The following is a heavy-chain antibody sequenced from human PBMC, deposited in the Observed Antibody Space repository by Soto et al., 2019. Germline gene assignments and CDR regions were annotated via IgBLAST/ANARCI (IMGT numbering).Heavy chain of an antibody. J-gene: IGHJ4*02. V-gene: IGHV1-46*01. CDR1: GYTFTNYS. CDR3: ARRTGSYLDY. D-gene: IGHD1-26*01. Sequence: QVQLVQSGAEVKKPGASVKVSCKTSGYTFTNYSMHWVRQAPGQGLEWMGIINPSGGSTRYAQQFQGRVTMTRYTSTSTVYMELSSLRSEDTAVYYCARRTGSYLDYWGQGFMVTVSS. CDR2: INPSGGST.